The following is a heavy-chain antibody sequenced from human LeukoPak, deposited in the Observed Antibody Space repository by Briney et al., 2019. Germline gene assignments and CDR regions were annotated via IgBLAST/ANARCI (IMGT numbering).Heavy chain of an antibody. CDR1: GGSFSGYY. CDR2: INHSGST. D-gene: IGHD2-2*01. CDR3: ARRVVPAAMRRAFDI. V-gene: IGHV4-34*01. J-gene: IGHJ3*02. Sequence: SETLPLTCAVYGGSFSGYYWSWIRQPPGKGLEWIGEINHSGSTDYNPSLKSRVTISVDTSKNQFPLKLSSVTAADTAVYYCARRVVPAAMRRAFDIWGQGTMVTVSS.